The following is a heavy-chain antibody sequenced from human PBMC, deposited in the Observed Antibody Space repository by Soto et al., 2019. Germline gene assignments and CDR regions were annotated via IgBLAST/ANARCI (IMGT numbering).Heavy chain of an antibody. CDR1: GGSVSSGSFY. V-gene: IGHV4-61*01. Sequence: SETLSLTCTVSGGSVSSGSFYRGWIRQPPGKGLEWIGYIYKSGSTNHNPSLKSGVTISLDTSKNQFSLNLSSVTAADTAVYYCARDKDLRPTVWAYWGQGIQVTVSS. CDR3: ARDKDLRPTVWAY. CDR2: IYKSGST. J-gene: IGHJ4*02. D-gene: IGHD2-15*01.